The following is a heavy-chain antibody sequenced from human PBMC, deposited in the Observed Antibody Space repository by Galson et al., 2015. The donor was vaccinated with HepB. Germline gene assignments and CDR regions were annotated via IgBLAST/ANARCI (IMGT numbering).Heavy chain of an antibody. D-gene: IGHD1-26*01. CDR3: ARDDLIVGANPDY. CDR1: GYTFDTYG. Sequence: SVKVSCKAVGYTFDTYGISWVRQAPGQGLEWMGWIRVSYGNTTYAPKFQDRVTMTADRGTRTAYMEMTSLTSEDTAVYYCARDDLIVGANPDYWGQGTLVIVSS. V-gene: IGHV1-18*01. J-gene: IGHJ4*02. CDR2: IRVSYGNT.